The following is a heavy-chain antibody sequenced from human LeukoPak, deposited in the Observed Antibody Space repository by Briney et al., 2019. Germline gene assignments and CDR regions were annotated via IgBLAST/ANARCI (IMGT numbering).Heavy chain of an antibody. CDR2: INPNSGGT. CDR3: ARDTGWSYSVRYYFDY. CDR1: GYTFTGYY. D-gene: IGHD1-26*01. V-gene: IGHV1-2*02. J-gene: IGHJ4*02. Sequence: ASVKVSCKASGYTFTGYYMHWVRQAPGQGLEWMGWINPNSGGTNYAQKFQGRVTMTRDTSISTAYMELSRLRSDDTAVYYCARDTGWSYSVRYYFDYWGQGTLVTVSS.